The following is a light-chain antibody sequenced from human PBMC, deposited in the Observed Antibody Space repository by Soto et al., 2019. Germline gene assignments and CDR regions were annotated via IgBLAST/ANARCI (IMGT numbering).Light chain of an antibody. V-gene: IGKV3-20*01. CDR3: QQFGRSPPSWT. Sequence: ETVLTQSPGTLSLSPGERATLSCRASQSVSSNYLAWYQQKPGQAPRLLMYGASTRATGIPDRFSGRGSGTDFPFTISRLEPEDFAVYYCQQFGRSPPSWTFGQGTKVEIK. CDR2: GAS. CDR1: QSVSSNY. J-gene: IGKJ1*01.